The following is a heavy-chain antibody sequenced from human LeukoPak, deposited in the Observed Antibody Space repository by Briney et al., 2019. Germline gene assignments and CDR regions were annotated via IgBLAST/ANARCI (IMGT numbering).Heavy chain of an antibody. CDR3: ASRLLRETGPVH. CDR1: GFTFDDFA. CDR2: ISWNSGII. V-gene: IGHV3-9*01. D-gene: IGHD3-9*01. Sequence: GGSLRLSCEASGFTFDDFAMHWVRQAPGKGLEWVSSISWNSGIIAYADSVKGRFTISRDNAKNSLYLQMNSLTVEDTAVYYCASRLLRETGPVHWGQGTLVTVSS. J-gene: IGHJ4*02.